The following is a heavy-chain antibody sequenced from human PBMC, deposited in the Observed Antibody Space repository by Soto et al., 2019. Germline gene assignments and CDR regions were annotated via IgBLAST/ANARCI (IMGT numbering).Heavy chain of an antibody. CDR2: ISAYNGNT. J-gene: IGHJ4*02. CDR1: GYTFTSYG. D-gene: IGHD3-3*01. V-gene: IGHV1-18*01. Sequence: QVQLVQSGAEVKKPGASVKVSCKASGYTFTSYGISWVRQAPGQGLEWMGWISAYNGNTNYSQKLRGRVTMTTDTPTSTAYMELRGMRSSVTAVYYCARVGTIFGVVDYWCQGTLVTASS. CDR3: ARVGTIFGVVDY.